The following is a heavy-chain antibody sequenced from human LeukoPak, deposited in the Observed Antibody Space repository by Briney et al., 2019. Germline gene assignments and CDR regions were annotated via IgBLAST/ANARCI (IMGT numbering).Heavy chain of an antibody. CDR3: ARVRLSGSYHEPYYYMDV. J-gene: IGHJ6*03. CDR2: MYHNGST. D-gene: IGHD1-26*01. Sequence: SSETMSLTCTVSGGSISSYSYYWGWIRQPPGKGLEWIGSMYHNGSTYYNPSLKSRVTISVDTSKNQFSLKLSSVTAADTAVYYCARVRLSGSYHEPYYYMDVWGKGTTVTISS. V-gene: IGHV4-39*07. CDR1: GGSISSYSYY.